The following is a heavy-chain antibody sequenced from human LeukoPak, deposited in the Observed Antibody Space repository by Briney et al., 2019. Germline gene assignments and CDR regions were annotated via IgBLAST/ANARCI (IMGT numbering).Heavy chain of an antibody. Sequence: PGGSLRLSCAASGFTFSSYWMHWVRQAPGKGLVWVSGTNTDGSSTMYADSVKGRFTIARDNAKNTLYLQMSSLRAEDTAVYYCYGANAEHWGQSTLVTVSS. CDR1: GFTFSSYW. D-gene: IGHD4-23*01. V-gene: IGHV3-74*03. CDR2: TNTDGSST. J-gene: IGHJ1*01. CDR3: YGANAEH.